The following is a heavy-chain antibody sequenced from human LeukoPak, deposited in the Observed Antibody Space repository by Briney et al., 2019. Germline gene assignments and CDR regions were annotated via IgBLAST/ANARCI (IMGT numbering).Heavy chain of an antibody. CDR2: IYTGDSDN. CDR3: ARQYCRGGSCYDY. D-gene: IGHD2-15*01. J-gene: IGHJ4*02. CDR1: GYSFTNNW. Sequence: GESLKTSFKGFGYSFTNNWLGWVRQMPGKGLEGMGIIYTGDSDNSSSPSFQGPVTISADKSISTGYLQWSSLKASDTAMYYCARQYCRGGSCYDYWGKGTLVTVSS. V-gene: IGHV5-51*01.